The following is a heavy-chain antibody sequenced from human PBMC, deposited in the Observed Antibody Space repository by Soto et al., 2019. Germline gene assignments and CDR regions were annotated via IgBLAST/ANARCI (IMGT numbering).Heavy chain of an antibody. D-gene: IGHD5-12*01. CDR3: ARGSPTEYSNYLDV. Sequence: ASVKVCCKASGYTFTGYDIHWVKQATGQGLEWMGWMNPSSGNTGYAQDFQGRVSMTRNTTISTAYMELSTLRSEDTAVYYCARGSPTEYSNYLDVWGQGTLVTVSS. V-gene: IGHV1-8*01. CDR1: GYTFTGYD. J-gene: IGHJ4*02. CDR2: MNPSSGNT.